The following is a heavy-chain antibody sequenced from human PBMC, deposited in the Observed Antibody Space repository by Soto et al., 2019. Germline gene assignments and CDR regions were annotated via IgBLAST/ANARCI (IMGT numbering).Heavy chain of an antibody. CDR2: IIPIFGTA. V-gene: IGHV1-69*01. Sequence: QVQLVQSGAEVRKPGSSVRVSCKASGGSFNRHTISWVRQAPGQGLEWMGGIIPIFGTANHAQKFQGRVTIIADESTSTVYMELSSLRSDDTAIYYCVRGWGYDSTGYYYAYWGQGTLVIVSS. CDR1: GGSFNRHT. D-gene: IGHD3-22*01. J-gene: IGHJ4*02. CDR3: VRGWGYDSTGYYYAY.